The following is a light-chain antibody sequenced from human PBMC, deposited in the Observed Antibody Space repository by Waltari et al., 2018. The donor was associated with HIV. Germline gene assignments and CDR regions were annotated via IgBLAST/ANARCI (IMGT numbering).Light chain of an antibody. J-gene: IGLJ2*01. CDR3: ALWDDSLNGVL. CDR1: SSHIGRNT. V-gene: IGLV1-44*01. CDR2: SNN. Sequence: QSELSQPPSASGTPGQRVAISCPGSSSHIGRNTVNWYQQLPGTAPKLLIYSNNQRPSGVPDRFSGSKSGTSASLAITGLQSEDEADYYCALWDDSLNGVLFGGGTKLTVL.